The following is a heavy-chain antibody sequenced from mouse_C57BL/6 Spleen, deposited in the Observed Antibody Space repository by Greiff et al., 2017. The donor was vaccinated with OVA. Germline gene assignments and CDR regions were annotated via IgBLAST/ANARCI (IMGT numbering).Heavy chain of an antibody. D-gene: IGHD4-1*01. J-gene: IGHJ2*01. V-gene: IGHV1-19*01. CDR2: INPYNGGT. CDR1: GYTFTDYY. CDR3: AREVGLGCFDY. Sequence: EVQLQQSGPVLVKPGASVKMSCKASGYTFTDYYMNWVKQSHGKSLEWIGVINPYNGGTSYNQKFKGKATLTVDKSSSTAYMELNSLTSEDSAVYYCAREVGLGCFDYWGQGTTLTVSS.